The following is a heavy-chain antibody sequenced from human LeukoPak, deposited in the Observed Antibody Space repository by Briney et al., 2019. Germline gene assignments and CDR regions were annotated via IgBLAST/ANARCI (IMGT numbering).Heavy chain of an antibody. CDR2: INHSGTT. Sequence: SETLSLTCAVYGGSFSDYYWSWIRQPPGKGLELIGEINHSGTTNYNPSLKSRVTMSVDTSNNQFSLKLSSVTAADTAVFYCATSAWVAGPCLDPWGQGTLVTVSS. CDR3: ATSAWVAGPCLDP. V-gene: IGHV4-34*01. CDR1: GGSFSDYY. J-gene: IGHJ5*02. D-gene: IGHD6-19*01.